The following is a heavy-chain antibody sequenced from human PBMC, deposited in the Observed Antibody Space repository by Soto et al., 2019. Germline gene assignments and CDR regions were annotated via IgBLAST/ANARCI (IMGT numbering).Heavy chain of an antibody. Sequence: LTCAVSGGSINNYYWTWIRQPAGKGLEWIGRIYTSGSTNYNPSLKSRLTMSVDTSKNQFSLKLRSVTAADTALYYCARQTTYSSSWYDYWGHGTLVTVSS. CDR2: IYTSGST. V-gene: IGHV4-4*07. J-gene: IGHJ5*01. CDR3: ARQTTYSSSWYDY. D-gene: IGHD6-13*01. CDR1: GGSINNYY.